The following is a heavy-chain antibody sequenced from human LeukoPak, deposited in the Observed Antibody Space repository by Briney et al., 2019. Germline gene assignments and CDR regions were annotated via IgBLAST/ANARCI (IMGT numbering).Heavy chain of an antibody. J-gene: IGHJ6*03. CDR3: ASTRCSGNTCYRVDQLYYMDV. CDR2: IYSSVST. CDR1: GDSINDHY. D-gene: IGHD2-15*01. Sequence: SETLSLTCTVSGDSINDHYWSWIRQPPGEGLEWIGYIYSSVSTHYNASLKSRVTISIDTSERMFSLTLTSVPAADTGVYYCASTRCSGNTCYRVDQLYYMDVWGKGTTVTVSS. V-gene: IGHV4-4*09.